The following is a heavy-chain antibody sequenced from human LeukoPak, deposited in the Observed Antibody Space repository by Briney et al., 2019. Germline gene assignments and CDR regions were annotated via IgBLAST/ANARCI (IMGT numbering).Heavy chain of an antibody. J-gene: IGHJ3*02. CDR2: VDPSDSYT. CDR3: ASLFRDDVFDI. D-gene: IGHD3-10*01. V-gene: IGHV5-10-1*01. CDR1: GYSFTSYW. Sequence: GESLRISCKGSGYSFTSYWISWVRQMPGKGLEWMGRVDPSDSYTNYSPSFQRHVSISADKSISTAYLQWRSLKASDTAMYYCASLFRDDVFDIWGQGTMVTVSS.